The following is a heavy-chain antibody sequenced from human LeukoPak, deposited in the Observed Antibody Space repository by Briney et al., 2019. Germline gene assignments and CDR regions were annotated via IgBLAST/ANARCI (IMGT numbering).Heavy chain of an antibody. CDR2: INHSGST. Sequence: PSETLSLTCAVYGGSFSGYYWSWIRQPPGKGLEWIGEINHSGSTNFNPSLKSRVTILIDKSKNQLSLQLTSVTAADTAVYYCAGLEGRHSTDWFYFFDYWGQGALVTVSS. CDR3: AGLEGRHSTDWFYFFDY. D-gene: IGHD6-19*01. CDR1: GGSFSGYY. V-gene: IGHV4-34*01. J-gene: IGHJ4*02.